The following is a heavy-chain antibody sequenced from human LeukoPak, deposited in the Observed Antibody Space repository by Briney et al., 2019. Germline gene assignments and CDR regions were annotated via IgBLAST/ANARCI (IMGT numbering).Heavy chain of an antibody. CDR2: ISYDGSNK. CDR3: ARDWDGPYI. CDR1: GFTFSSYG. D-gene: IGHD5-24*01. J-gene: IGHJ3*02. V-gene: IGHV3-30*03. Sequence: PGGSLRLSCAASGFTFSSYGMHWVRQAPGKGLEWVAVISYDGSNKYYADSVKGRFTISRDNAKNTLYLQMNSLRAEDAAVYYCARDWDGPYIWGQGTMVTVSS.